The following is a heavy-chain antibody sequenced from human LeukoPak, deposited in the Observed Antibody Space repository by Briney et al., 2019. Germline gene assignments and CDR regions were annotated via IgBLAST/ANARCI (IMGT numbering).Heavy chain of an antibody. CDR2: INPNSGGT. D-gene: IGHD4-17*01. V-gene: IGHV1-2*04. CDR1: GYTFTGYY. CDR3: ARFDYGVAFDI. Sequence: GASVKVSRKASGYTFTGYYMHWVRQAPGQGLEWMGWINPNSGGTNYAQKFQGWVTMTRDTSISTAYMELSRLRSDDTAVYYCARFDYGVAFDIWGQGTMVTVSS. J-gene: IGHJ3*02.